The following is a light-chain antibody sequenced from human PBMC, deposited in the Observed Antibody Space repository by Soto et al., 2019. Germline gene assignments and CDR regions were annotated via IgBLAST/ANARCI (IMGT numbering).Light chain of an antibody. J-gene: IGLJ2*01. CDR3: SSYTSSSTRHVV. Sequence: QSALTQPASVSGSPGQSITISCTGTSSDVGSYNLVSWYQQHPGKAPKLMIYEGSKRPSGVSNRFSGSKSGNTASLTISGLQAEDEADYYCSSYTSSSTRHVVFGGGTKLTVL. CDR1: SSDVGSYNL. V-gene: IGLV2-14*02. CDR2: EGS.